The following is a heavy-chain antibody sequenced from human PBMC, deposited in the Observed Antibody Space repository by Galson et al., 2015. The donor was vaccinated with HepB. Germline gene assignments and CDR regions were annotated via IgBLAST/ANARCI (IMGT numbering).Heavy chain of an antibody. CDR1: GYTFTGYY. CDR2: INPNSGGT. J-gene: IGHJ6*02. D-gene: IGHD3-9*01. V-gene: IGHV1-2*04. Sequence: SVKVSCKASGYTFTGYYMHWVRQAPGQGLEWMGWINPNSGGTDYAQKFQGWVTMTRDTSISTAYMELSRLRSDDTAVYYCARGYYDILTGYWPRNYYYGMDVWGQGTTVTVSS. CDR3: ARGYYDILTGYWPRNYYYGMDV.